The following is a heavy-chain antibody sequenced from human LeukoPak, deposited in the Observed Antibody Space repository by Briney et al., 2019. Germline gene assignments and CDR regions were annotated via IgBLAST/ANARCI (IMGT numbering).Heavy chain of an antibody. D-gene: IGHD2-2*01. V-gene: IGHV3-53*01. Sequence: GGSLGLSCAASGFTVSSNYMSWVRQAPGKGLEWVSVIYSGDSTYYADSVKGRFTISRDNSKNTLHLQMNSLRAEDTAVYSCAKGRSGVSSAAINYWGQGTLVTVSS. CDR2: IYSGDST. CDR3: AKGRSGVSSAAINY. J-gene: IGHJ4*02. CDR1: GFTVSSNY.